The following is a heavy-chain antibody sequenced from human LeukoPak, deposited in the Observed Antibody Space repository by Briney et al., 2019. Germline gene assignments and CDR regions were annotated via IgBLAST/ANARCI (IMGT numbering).Heavy chain of an antibody. Sequence: ASVKVSFKASGYTFTSYGISWVRRAPGQGLGWKGLISVYNGNTNYAQKFQGRVTITADESTSTAYMELSSLRSEDTAVYYCARSVVVPAATPLGYYYGMDVWGQGTTVTVSS. V-gene: IGHV1-18*01. D-gene: IGHD2-2*01. CDR2: ISVYNGNT. J-gene: IGHJ6*02. CDR1: GYTFTSYG. CDR3: ARSVVVPAATPLGYYYGMDV.